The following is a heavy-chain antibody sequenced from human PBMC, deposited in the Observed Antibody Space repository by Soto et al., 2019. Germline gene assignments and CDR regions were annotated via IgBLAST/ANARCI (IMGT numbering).Heavy chain of an antibody. D-gene: IGHD2-2*02. CDR2: ISSSSSYI. J-gene: IGHJ6*03. V-gene: IGHV3-21*01. CDR1: GFTFSSYS. Sequence: GGSLRLSCAASGFTFSSYSMNWVRQAPGKGLEWVSSISSSSSYIYYADSVKGRFTISRDNAKNSLYLQMNSLRAEDTAVYYCARVGNGYCSSTSCYNSPYYYYYYMDVWGKGTTVTVSS. CDR3: ARVGNGYCSSTSCYNSPYYYYYYMDV.